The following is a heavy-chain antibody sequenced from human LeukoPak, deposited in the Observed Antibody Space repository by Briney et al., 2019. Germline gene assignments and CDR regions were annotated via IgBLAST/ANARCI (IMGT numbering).Heavy chain of an antibody. Sequence: PSETLSLTCAVYGGSFSGYYWSWIRQPPGKGLEWIGEINHSGSTNYNPSLKSRVTISVDTSKNQFSLKLSSVTAADTAVYYCARGRWGYDSSGYTFDYWGQGTLVTVSS. CDR2: INHSGST. V-gene: IGHV4-34*01. CDR3: ARGRWGYDSSGYTFDY. D-gene: IGHD3-22*01. J-gene: IGHJ4*02. CDR1: GGSFSGYY.